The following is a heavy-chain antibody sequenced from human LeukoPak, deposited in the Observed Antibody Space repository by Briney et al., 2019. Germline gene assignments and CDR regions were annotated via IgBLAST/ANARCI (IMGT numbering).Heavy chain of an antibody. CDR3: ARGANWGSYLDY. V-gene: IGHV3-48*04. D-gene: IGHD7-27*01. CDR2: ISSSGSTI. CDR1: GFIFSNYW. Sequence: GGSLRLSCGASGFIFSNYWMSWVRQAPGKGLEWVSYISSSGSTIYYADSVKGRFTISRDNAKNSLYLQMNSLRAEDTAVYYCARGANWGSYLDYWGQGTLVTVSS. J-gene: IGHJ4*02.